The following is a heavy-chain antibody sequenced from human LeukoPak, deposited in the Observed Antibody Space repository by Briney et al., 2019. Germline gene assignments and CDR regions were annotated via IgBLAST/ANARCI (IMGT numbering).Heavy chain of an antibody. Sequence: GGSLRVSCAASGFTFSNYCMHWVRQIPSKGLVWVSRICPDGTVTNYADSVKGRFTISRDNAKNMVFLQMNSLRADDTAVYYCVRDFRSADYWGQGILVTVSS. CDR1: GFTFSNYC. CDR2: ICPDGTVT. J-gene: IGHJ4*02. CDR3: VRDFRSADY. V-gene: IGHV3-74*01.